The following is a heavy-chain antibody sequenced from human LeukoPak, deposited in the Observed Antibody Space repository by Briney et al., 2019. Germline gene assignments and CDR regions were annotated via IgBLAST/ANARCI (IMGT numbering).Heavy chain of an antibody. V-gene: IGHV3-23*01. CDR1: GFTFSSYA. Sequence: PGGSLRLSCAASGFTFSSYAMSWVRQAPGKGLEWVSAISGSGGSTYYADSVKGRFTISRDNSKNTLYLQMNSLRAEDTAVYYCAKDRGKYCSSTSCYADRFDHWGQGTLVTVSS. CDR2: ISGSGGST. J-gene: IGHJ4*02. CDR3: AKDRGKYCSSTSCYADRFDH. D-gene: IGHD2-2*01.